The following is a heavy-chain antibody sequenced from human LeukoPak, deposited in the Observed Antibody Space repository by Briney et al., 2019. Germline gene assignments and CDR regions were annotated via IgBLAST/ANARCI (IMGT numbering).Heavy chain of an antibody. J-gene: IGHJ4*02. CDR1: GFTFSSYD. CDR2: IGTAGDT. V-gene: IGHV3-13*01. CDR3: ARGCSGGSCYQDFDY. D-gene: IGHD2-15*01. Sequence: GGSLRLSCAASGFTFSSYDMHWVRQATGKGLEWVSAIGTAGDTYYSGSVKGRFSISRENAKNSLYLQMNSLRAGDTAVYYCARGCSGGSCYQDFDYWGQGTLVTVSS.